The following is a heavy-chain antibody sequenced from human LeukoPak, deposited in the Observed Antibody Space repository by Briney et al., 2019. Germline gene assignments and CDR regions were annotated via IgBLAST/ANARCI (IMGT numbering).Heavy chain of an antibody. J-gene: IGHJ5*02. CDR1: GFTFNAYS. CDR2: ISRASESI. D-gene: IGHD1-7*01. V-gene: IGHV3-21*01. CDR3: MRGATDTTRWFDP. Sequence: GGSLRLSCAASGFTFNAYSMGWVRQAPGKGLEWVSIISRASESIFYADSVKGRFTISRDNAKNSLYLQMNGLRAEDTAAYYCMRGATDTTRWFDPWGQGTLVTVSS.